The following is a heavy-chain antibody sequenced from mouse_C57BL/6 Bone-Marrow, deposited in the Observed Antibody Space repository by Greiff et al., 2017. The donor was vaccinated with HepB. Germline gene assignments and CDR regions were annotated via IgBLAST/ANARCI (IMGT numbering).Heavy chain of an antibody. J-gene: IGHJ2*01. CDR2: ISYDGSN. CDR3: AREERLTGTDFDY. CDR1: GYSITSGYY. Sequence: DVKLVESGPGLVKPSQSLSLTCSVSGYSITSGYYWNWIRQFPGNKLEWMGYISYDGSNNYNPSLKNRISITRDTSKNQFFLKLNSVTTEDTATYSGAREERLTGTDFDYWGQGTTLTVSS. V-gene: IGHV3-6*01. D-gene: IGHD4-1*01.